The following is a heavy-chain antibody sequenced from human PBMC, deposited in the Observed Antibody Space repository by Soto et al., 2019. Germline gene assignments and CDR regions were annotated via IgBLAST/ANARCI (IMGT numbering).Heavy chain of an antibody. CDR3: AKGPTVTTGDAFDI. J-gene: IGHJ3*02. CDR2: ISWNSGSI. Sequence: GGSLRLSCAASGFTFDDYAMHWVRQAPGKGLEWVSGISWNSGSIGYADSVKGRFTISRDNAKNSLYLQMNSLRAEDTALYYCAKGPTVTTGDAFDIWGQGTMVTVSS. CDR1: GFTFDDYA. D-gene: IGHD4-17*01. V-gene: IGHV3-9*01.